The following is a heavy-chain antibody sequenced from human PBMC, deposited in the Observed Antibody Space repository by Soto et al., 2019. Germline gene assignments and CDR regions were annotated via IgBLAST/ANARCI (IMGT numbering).Heavy chain of an antibody. V-gene: IGHV4-39*02. CDR2: IYYSGSP. CDR1: GGSISSNSYY. D-gene: IGHD6-13*01. CDR3: VRDAGIAGRPAPFSY. Sequence: ASETLSLTCTVSGGSISSNSYYWGWIRQPPGKGLEWIASIYYSGSPYYNPSLKSRVTISVDTSKNQFSLKLISVTAADTALYYCVRDAGIAGRPAPFSYWGQGTLVTVSS. J-gene: IGHJ4*02.